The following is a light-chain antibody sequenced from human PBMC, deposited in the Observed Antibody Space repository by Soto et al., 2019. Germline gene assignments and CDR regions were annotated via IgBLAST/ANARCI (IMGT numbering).Light chain of an antibody. V-gene: IGLV2-8*01. CDR3: SSYASSNNYV. CDR1: SSDVGGYNY. CDR2: EVT. J-gene: IGLJ1*01. Sequence: QSVLTQPPSASGSPGQSVTISCTGTSSDVGGYNYVSWYQRHPGRPPKLMIYEVTKRPLGVPDRFSGSKSGNTASLTVSGLQAEDEADYYCSSYASSNNYVFGPGTKVTVL.